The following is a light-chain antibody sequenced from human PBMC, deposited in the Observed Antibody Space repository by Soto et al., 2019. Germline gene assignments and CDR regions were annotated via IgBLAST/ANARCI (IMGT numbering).Light chain of an antibody. Sequence: EIVMTQSPATLSVSPGERATLSCRASQSVISNLALYQQKPGQAPRLLIYGASTRATGIPARFSGSGSGTEFTLTISSLQSEDFAVYYCQQYNNWPRTFGQGTKVDIK. CDR1: QSVISN. V-gene: IGKV3-15*01. CDR2: GAS. J-gene: IGKJ1*01. CDR3: QQYNNWPRT.